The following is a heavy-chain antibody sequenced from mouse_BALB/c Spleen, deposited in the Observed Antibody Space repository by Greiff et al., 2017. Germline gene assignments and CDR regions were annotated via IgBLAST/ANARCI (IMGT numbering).Heavy chain of an antibody. D-gene: IGHD3-3*01. CDR3: ARARDFLYYAMDY. CDR2: ISSGGST. Sequence: EVKLVESGGGLVKPGGSLKLSCAASGFTFSSYAMSWVRQTPEKRLEWVASISSGGSTYYPDSVKGRFTISRDNARNILYLQMSSLRSEDTAMYYCARARDFLYYAMDYWGQGTSVTVSS. V-gene: IGHV5-6-5*01. J-gene: IGHJ4*01. CDR1: GFTFSSYA.